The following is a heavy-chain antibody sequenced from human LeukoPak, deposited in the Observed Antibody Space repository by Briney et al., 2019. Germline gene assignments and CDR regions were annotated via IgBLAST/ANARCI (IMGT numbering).Heavy chain of an antibody. D-gene: IGHD2-15*01. J-gene: IGHJ4*02. CDR2: IWHDASAD. CDR1: GFSFSTYG. Sequence: PGRSLRLSCAASGFSFSTYGVHWVRQAPGKGLEWVAVIWHDASADFYGDSVKGRFSISRDDSRNTVYLQMDSLRADDTALYYCPKDHAGRWSGYFYSCGQGTLVTVSS. V-gene: IGHV3-33*06. CDR3: PKDHAGRWSGYFYS.